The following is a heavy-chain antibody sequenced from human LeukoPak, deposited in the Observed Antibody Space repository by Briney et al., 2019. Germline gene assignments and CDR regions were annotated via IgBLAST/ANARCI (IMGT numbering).Heavy chain of an antibody. CDR2: IKSKTDGGTT. V-gene: IGHV3-15*01. CDR1: GFTFSDYS. CDR3: TTDLGITMVRGVIGDAFDI. Sequence: GGSLRLSCAVSGFTFSDYSMSWIRQAPGKGLEWVGRIKSKTDGGTTDYAAPVKGRFTISRDDSQNTLYLQMNSLKTEDTAVYYCTTDLGITMVRGVIGDAFDIWGQGTMVTVSS. D-gene: IGHD3-10*01. J-gene: IGHJ3*02.